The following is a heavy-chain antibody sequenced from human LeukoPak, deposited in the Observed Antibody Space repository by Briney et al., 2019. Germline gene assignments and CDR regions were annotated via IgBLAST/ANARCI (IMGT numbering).Heavy chain of an antibody. J-gene: IGHJ3*02. CDR3: ARGSFYTFDI. D-gene: IGHD2/OR15-2a*01. CDR1: GDSVSSNSAA. CDR2: TFYRANWYN. V-gene: IGHV6-1*01. Sequence: SQTLSLTCGISGDSVSSNSAAWNWIRQSPSRGLEWLGRTFYRANWYNDYAPSVKSRITVNPDTSKNQFSLQLNSVTPEDTAVYYCARGSFYTFDIWGQGTMVTVSS.